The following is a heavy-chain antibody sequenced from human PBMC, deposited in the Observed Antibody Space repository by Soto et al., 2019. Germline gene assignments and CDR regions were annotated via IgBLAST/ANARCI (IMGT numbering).Heavy chain of an antibody. Sequence: QVQLVQSGAEVKKPGSSVKVSCKASGGTFSSYTISWVRQAPGQGLEWMGRIIPILGIANYAQKFQGRVTITADKSTSTAYMELSSLRSEDTAVYYCARDPPYGGGSWNWFDPWGQGTLVTVSS. D-gene: IGHD2-15*01. CDR1: GGTFSSYT. CDR2: IIPILGIA. CDR3: ARDPPYGGGSWNWFDP. J-gene: IGHJ5*02. V-gene: IGHV1-69*08.